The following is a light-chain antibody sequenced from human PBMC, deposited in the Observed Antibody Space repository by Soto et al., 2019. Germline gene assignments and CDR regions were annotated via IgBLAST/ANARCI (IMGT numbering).Light chain of an antibody. J-gene: IGLJ1*01. CDR1: SSDVGAYNY. CDR3: SSYTTSSTYV. Sequence: QSALTQPASVSGSPGQSITISCTGTSSDVGAYNYVSWYQQHPDKAPKLMIYEVSYRPSEISNRFSGSKSANTASLTISGLQAEDEADYYCSSYTTSSTYVFGTGTKVTVL. V-gene: IGLV2-14*01. CDR2: EVS.